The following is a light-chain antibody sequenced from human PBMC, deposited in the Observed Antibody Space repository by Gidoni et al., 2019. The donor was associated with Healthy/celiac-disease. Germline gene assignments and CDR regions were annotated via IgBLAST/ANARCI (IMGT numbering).Light chain of an antibody. J-gene: IGLJ2*01. CDR3: QAWDSSTVV. V-gene: IGLV3-1*01. CDR1: TLGDKY. CDR2: QDS. Sequence: SYELTQPPSVSVSPGQTASITFSGDTLGDKYACWYQQKPGQSPVLVIYQDSKRPSGIPERFSGSNSGNTATLTISGTQAMDEADYYCQAWDSSTVVFGGGTKLTVL.